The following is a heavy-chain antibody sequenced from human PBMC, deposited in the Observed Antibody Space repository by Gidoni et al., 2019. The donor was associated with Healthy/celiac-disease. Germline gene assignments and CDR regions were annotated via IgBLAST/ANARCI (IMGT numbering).Heavy chain of an antibody. CDR2: MNPNSGNT. V-gene: IGHV1-8*01. CDR3: ARGHDFWSGYYD. J-gene: IGHJ4*02. CDR1: GYTFTSYD. D-gene: IGHD3-3*01. Sequence: QVQLVQSGAEVKTPGASVKVSCKSSGYTFTSYDIHWVRQATGQELEWMGWMNPNSGNTGYAQKFQGRVTMTRNTSISTAYMELSSLRSEDTAVYYCARGHDFWSGYYDWGQGTLVTVSS.